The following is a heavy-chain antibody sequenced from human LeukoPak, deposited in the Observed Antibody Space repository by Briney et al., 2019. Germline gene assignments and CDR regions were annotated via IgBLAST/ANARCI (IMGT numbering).Heavy chain of an antibody. CDR2: IYYSGST. D-gene: IGHD1-1*01. Sequence: TSETLSLTCTVSGGSISSGGYYWSWIRQHPGKGLEWIGNIYYSGSTYYNPSLKSRVTISVDTSKKQFSLKLSSVTAADTAVYYCARHAPGTGRIDYWGQGTLVTVSS. J-gene: IGHJ4*02. CDR1: GGSISSGGYY. CDR3: ARHAPGTGRIDY. V-gene: IGHV4-31*03.